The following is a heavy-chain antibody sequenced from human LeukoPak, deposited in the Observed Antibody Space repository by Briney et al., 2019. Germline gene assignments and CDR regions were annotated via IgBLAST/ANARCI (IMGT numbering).Heavy chain of an antibody. D-gene: IGHD1-26*01. CDR3: ARDPPKFYSGSYSGWFDP. Sequence: GASVKVSCKASGYTFTGYYMHWVRQAPGQGLEWMGWINPNSGGTNYAQKFQGRVTMTRDTSISTAYMELSRLRSDDTAVYYCARDPPKFYSGSYSGWFDPWVQGTLVTVSS. V-gene: IGHV1-2*02. CDR2: INPNSGGT. CDR1: GYTFTGYY. J-gene: IGHJ5*02.